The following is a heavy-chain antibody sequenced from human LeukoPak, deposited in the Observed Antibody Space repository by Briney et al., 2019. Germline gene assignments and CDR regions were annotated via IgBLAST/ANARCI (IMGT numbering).Heavy chain of an antibody. CDR1: GFTFSSYE. V-gene: IGHV3-48*03. D-gene: IGHD3-22*01. J-gene: IGHJ4*02. CDR3: ARDYDSSGYYDPH. Sequence: PGGSLRLSCAASGFTFSSYEMNWARQAPGKGLEWVSYISSSGSTIYYADSVKGRFTISRDNAKNSLYLQMNSLRAEDTAVYYCARDYDSSGYYDPHWGQGTLVTVSS. CDR2: ISSSGSTI.